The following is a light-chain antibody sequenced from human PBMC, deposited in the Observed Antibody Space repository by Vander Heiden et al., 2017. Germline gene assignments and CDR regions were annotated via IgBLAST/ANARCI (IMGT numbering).Light chain of an antibody. CDR1: QSITSY. CDR3: QQTARIPLT. J-gene: IGKJ4*01. CDR2: AAS. V-gene: IGKV1-39*01. Sequence: DIQMTQSPSSLSASVGDRVTITCRASQSITSYLNWYQQKPGKAPKLLMYAASNLQSGVPSRFSGSGSRTDFTLTISSLQPEDFATYHCQQTARIPLTFGGGTKVEIK.